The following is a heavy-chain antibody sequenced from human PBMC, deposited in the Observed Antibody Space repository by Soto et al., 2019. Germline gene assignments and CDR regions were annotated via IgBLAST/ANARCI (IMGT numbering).Heavy chain of an antibody. V-gene: IGHV2-5*02. CDR3: AHRRSGYFAS. CDR1: GFSLTETGMG. J-gene: IGHJ4*02. Sequence: QITLKESGPTLVKPTQTLTLTCTFSGFSLTETGMGVGWIRQPPGKALEWLALMYWDDDKRYSPSLKRGLTISKDASKNQVVLTKTNVDAVDTATYYCAHRRSGYFASWGQGTLVTVSS. CDR2: MYWDDDK.